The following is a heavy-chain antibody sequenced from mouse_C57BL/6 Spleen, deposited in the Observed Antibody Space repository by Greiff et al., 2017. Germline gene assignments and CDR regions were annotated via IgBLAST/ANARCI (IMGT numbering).Heavy chain of an antibody. J-gene: IGHJ2*01. CDR1: GYTFTDYY. CDR2: IYPGSGNP. D-gene: IGHD1-1*01. Sequence: QVHVKQSGAELVRPGASVKLSCKASGYTFTDYYINWVKQRPGQGLAWIARIYPGSGNPSYNAKFKGKATLTAEKSSSTAYMQLSSLTSEDSAVFVCARYTTVVAPYDFDYWGQGTTLTVSS. V-gene: IGHV1-76*01. CDR3: ARYTTVVAPYDFDY.